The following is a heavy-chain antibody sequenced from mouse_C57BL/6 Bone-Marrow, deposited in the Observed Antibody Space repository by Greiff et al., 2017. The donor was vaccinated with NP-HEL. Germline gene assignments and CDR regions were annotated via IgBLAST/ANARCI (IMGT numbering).Heavy chain of an antibody. V-gene: IGHV14-4*01. CDR1: GFNIKDDY. CDR2: IDPENGDT. Sequence: VQLQQSGAELVRPGASVKLSCTASGFNIKDDYMHWVKQRPEQGLEWIGWIDPENGDTEYASKFQGKATITADTSSNTAYPQLSSLTSEDTAVYYCTTLIYYGNYGGFAYWGQGTLVTVSA. J-gene: IGHJ3*01. CDR3: TTLIYYGNYGGFAY. D-gene: IGHD2-1*01.